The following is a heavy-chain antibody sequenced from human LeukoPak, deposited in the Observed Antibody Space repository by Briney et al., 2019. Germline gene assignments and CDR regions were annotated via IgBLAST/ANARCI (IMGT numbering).Heavy chain of an antibody. V-gene: IGHV3-7*01. J-gene: IGHJ6*02. Sequence: AGSLRLSCAASGFIFRSYWMSWIRQAAGKGLEWVAQIKLGGSAKYYVDSVKSRFTISRDNAKNSLYLQMNGVRAEDTALYSCARDYYGSGSYHTFCYYHGFDVWGQVTTVTVSS. CDR1: GFIFRSYW. D-gene: IGHD3-10*01. CDR3: ARDYYGSGSYHTFCYYHGFDV. CDR2: IKLGGSAK.